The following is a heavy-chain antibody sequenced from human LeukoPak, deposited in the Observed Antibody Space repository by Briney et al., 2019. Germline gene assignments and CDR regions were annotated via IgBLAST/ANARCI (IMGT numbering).Heavy chain of an antibody. J-gene: IGHJ4*02. CDR3: ARVTGYMTEDYFDY. D-gene: IGHD6-13*01. CDR2: IYYSVRT. CDR1: GGSISSSSYY. Sequence: SETLSLTCTVSGGSISSSSYYWGWIRQPPGKGLEWIGSIYYSVRTNYNPSLKSRVTISVDTSKNQFSLRLSSVTAADTAVYYCARVTGYMTEDYFDYWGQGTLITVSS. V-gene: IGHV4-39*07.